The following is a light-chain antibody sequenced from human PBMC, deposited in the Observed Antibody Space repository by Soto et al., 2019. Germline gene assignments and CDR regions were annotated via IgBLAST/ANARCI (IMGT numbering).Light chain of an antibody. CDR3: SSYTTSNTRQIV. CDR1: SSDVGGYNY. V-gene: IGLV2-14*03. J-gene: IGLJ1*01. Sequence: QSVLTQPASVSGSPGQSITISCTGASSDVGGYNYVSWYQHHPGKAPKLIIYDVSNQPSGVSNRFSGSKSGNTASLTISGLQPEDEADYYCSSYTTSNTRQIVFGTGTKDTVL. CDR2: DVS.